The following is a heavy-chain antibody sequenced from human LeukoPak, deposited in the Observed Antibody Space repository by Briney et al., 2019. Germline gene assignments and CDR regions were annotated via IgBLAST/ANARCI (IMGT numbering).Heavy chain of an antibody. CDR1: GFTFSDYY. D-gene: IGHD1-26*01. V-gene: IGHV3-11*01. J-gene: IGHJ4*02. Sequence: GGSLRLSCAASGFTFSDYYMSWIRQAPGKGLEWVSYISSSGSTIYYADSVKGRFTISRDNAKNSLYLQMNSLRAEDTAVYYCAKDGDSGSYGVPFDYWGQGTLVTVSS. CDR2: ISSSGSTI. CDR3: AKDGDSGSYGVPFDY.